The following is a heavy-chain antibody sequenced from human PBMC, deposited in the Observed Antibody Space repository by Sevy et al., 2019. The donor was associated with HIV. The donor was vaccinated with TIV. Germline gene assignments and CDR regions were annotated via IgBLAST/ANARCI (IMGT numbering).Heavy chain of an antibody. V-gene: IGHV4-59*13. J-gene: IGHJ5*02. Sequence: KQSETLSLTCTVSGGSISGYYWSWIRQPPGKGLEWIGNIYYRGSTNYNPSLKSRVTISLDTSKNQFSLKLSSVTAADTAVYYCARDESLGELSPHWFDPWGQGTLVTVSS. D-gene: IGHD3-16*02. CDR2: IYYRGST. CDR3: ARDESLGELSPHWFDP. CDR1: GGSISGYY.